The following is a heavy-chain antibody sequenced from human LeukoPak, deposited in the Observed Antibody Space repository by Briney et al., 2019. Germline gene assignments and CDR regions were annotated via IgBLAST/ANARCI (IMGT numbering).Heavy chain of an antibody. J-gene: IGHJ4*02. V-gene: IGHV3-74*01. Sequence: PGGSLRLSCVASGFTFTNYWMHWVCQPPGRGLLWVSRINIDGRTTTYADSVKGRFTISRDNAKNTLYLQMNSLRAEDTAVYYCARSNSSGWYDYWGQGTLVTVSS. CDR1: GFTFTNYW. CDR3: ARSNSSGWYDY. D-gene: IGHD6-19*01. CDR2: INIDGRTT.